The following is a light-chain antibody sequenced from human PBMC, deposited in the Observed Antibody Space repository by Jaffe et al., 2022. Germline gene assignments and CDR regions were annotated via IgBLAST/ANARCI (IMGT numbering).Light chain of an antibody. CDR3: LQDDNYPLT. J-gene: IGKJ4*01. CDR2: AAS. V-gene: IGKV1-6*01. CDR1: QDIRSD. Sequence: AIQMTQSPSSLSASVGDRVTITCRASQDIRSDLGWYQQKPGRAPKLLIYAASTLQSGVPSRFSGAGSGTDFTLTISSLQPEDSATYYCLQDDNYPLTFGGGTKVEIK.